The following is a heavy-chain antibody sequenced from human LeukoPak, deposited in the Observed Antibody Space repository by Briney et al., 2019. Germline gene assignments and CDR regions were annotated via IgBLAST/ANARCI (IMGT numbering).Heavy chain of an antibody. J-gene: IGHJ6*02. CDR1: GYTFTSYD. CDR3: ARGTQFGYYYGMDV. Sequence: GASVKVSCKASGYTFTSYDINWVRQATGQGLEWMGWMNPNSGNTGYAQKFQGRVTMTRNTSISTAYMELSSLRSEDPAVYYCARGTQFGYYYGMDVWGQGTTVTVSS. D-gene: IGHD3-10*01. V-gene: IGHV1-8*01. CDR2: MNPNSGNT.